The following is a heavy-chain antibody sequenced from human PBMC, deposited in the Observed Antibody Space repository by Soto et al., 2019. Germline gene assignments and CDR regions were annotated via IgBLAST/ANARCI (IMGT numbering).Heavy chain of an antibody. V-gene: IGHV3-21*01. J-gene: IGHJ6*02. D-gene: IGHD6-19*01. Sequence: GGSLRLSCAASGFTFSSYSMNWVRQAPGKGLEWVSSISSSSSYIYYADSVKGRFTISRDNAKNSLYLQMNSLRAEDTAVYYCARPVAVAVWDYYYGMDVWGQGTTVTVSS. CDR2: ISSSSSYI. CDR3: ARPVAVAVWDYYYGMDV. CDR1: GFTFSSYS.